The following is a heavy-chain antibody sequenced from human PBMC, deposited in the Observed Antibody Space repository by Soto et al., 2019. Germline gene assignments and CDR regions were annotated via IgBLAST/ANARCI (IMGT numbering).Heavy chain of an antibody. D-gene: IGHD6-19*01. CDR1: GFTFSSYA. Sequence: EVQLLESGGGLVQPGGSLRLSCAASGFTFSSYAMSWVRQAPGKGLEWVSTISGSGGSTYYADSVKGRFTISRDNSKNTLYLQMNSLRAEDTAVYYCAKGSSGWYERFDYWGQGTLVTISS. J-gene: IGHJ4*02. V-gene: IGHV3-23*01. CDR2: ISGSGGST. CDR3: AKGSSGWYERFDY.